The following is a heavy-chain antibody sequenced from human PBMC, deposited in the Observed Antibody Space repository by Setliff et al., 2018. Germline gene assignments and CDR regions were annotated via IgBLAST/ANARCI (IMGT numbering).Heavy chain of an antibody. J-gene: IGHJ3*01. CDR2: INHSGST. Sequence: PSETLSLTCAVCGGSFSTYYWNWIRRPPGKGLEWIGEINHSGSTNYNPSLKSRVTISVDTSKNQFSLKLRSVTAADTAVYYCASPRLSYYDNGAFPSDAFDLWGQGTMVTVSS. D-gene: IGHD3-22*01. CDR1: GGSFSTYY. V-gene: IGHV4-34*01. CDR3: ASPRLSYYDNGAFPSDAFDL.